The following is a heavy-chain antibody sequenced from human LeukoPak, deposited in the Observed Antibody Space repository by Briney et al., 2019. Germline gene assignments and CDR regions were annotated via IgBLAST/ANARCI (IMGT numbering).Heavy chain of an antibody. CDR2: ITDNGGTT. Sequence: GGSLRLSCAASGFTVSSNYMSWVRQAPGKGLEWVSSITDNGGTTYYADSVKGRFTISRDNYKSTVYLQMNSLRAEDTAVYYCAKRFSWIDYWGQGTLLTVSS. CDR1: GFTVSSNY. J-gene: IGHJ4*02. D-gene: IGHD6-13*01. V-gene: IGHV3-23*01. CDR3: AKRFSWIDY.